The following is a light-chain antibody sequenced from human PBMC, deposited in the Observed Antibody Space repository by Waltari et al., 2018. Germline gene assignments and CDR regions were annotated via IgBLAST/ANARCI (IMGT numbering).Light chain of an antibody. V-gene: IGKV3-20*01. CDR1: QSISRY. Sequence: EIVLTQSPGTLSLSPGERAPLSCRASQSISRYLAWYQQKPGQAPRLLIYAASSRAPGIPDRFSGSGSGTDFSLTISRLEPEDFAVYYCQNHERLPAMFGQGTKVEIK. J-gene: IGKJ1*01. CDR2: AAS. CDR3: QNHERLPAM.